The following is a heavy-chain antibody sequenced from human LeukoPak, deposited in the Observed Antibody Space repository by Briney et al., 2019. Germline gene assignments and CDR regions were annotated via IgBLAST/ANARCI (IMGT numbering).Heavy chain of an antibody. CDR1: AYSISSGYY. Sequence: SETLSLTCTVSAYSISSGYYWGWIRQPPGKGLEWIGSIYHSGNTYYTPSLKSRVTISVDTSNNQFSLKLSSVTAADTAVYYCARVEGYCSGGSCYYWYFDLWGRGTLVTVSS. CDR3: ARVEGYCSGGSCYYWYFDL. J-gene: IGHJ2*01. V-gene: IGHV4-38-2*02. D-gene: IGHD2-15*01. CDR2: IYHSGNT.